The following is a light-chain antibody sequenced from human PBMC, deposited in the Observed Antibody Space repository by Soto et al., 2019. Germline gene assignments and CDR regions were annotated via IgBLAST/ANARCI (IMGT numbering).Light chain of an antibody. CDR2: RAS. CDR1: RTINSW. CDR3: QHYNRDPET. V-gene: IGKV1-5*03. Sequence: PHSPPSGSLGDKLTITCRASRTINSWLAWYQQKPGKAPKLLIYRASTLKSGVPSRFSGSGSGTEFTLTISSLQPDDFATYYCQHYNRDPETFGQGTKV. J-gene: IGKJ1*01.